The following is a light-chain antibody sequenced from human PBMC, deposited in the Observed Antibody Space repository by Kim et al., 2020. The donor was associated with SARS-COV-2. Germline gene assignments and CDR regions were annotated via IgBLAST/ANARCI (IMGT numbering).Light chain of an antibody. Sequence: SYELTQPPSVSVSPGQTASITCSGDKLGDKYACWYQQKPGQSPVLVIYQDSKRPSGIPERFSGSNSGNTATLTNSGTQAMDEADYYCQAWDSSTAEVFGGGTQLTVL. CDR2: QDS. CDR3: QAWDSSTAEV. J-gene: IGLJ3*02. V-gene: IGLV3-1*01. CDR1: KLGDKY.